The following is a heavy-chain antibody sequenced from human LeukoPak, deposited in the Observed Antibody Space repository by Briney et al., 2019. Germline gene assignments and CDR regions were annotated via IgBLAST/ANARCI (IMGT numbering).Heavy chain of an antibody. CDR2: IYYSGSS. J-gene: IGHJ4*02. D-gene: IGHD5-24*01. V-gene: IGHV4-31*03. Sequence: SETLSLTCTVSGDSISSSSYYWAWIRQPPGKGLEWIGYIYYSGSSYYNPSLRSRVTISVDTSKNHFSLKLSSVTAADTAVYYCARNRDGYNSFDYWGQGTLVTVSS. CDR1: GDSISSSSYY. CDR3: ARNRDGYNSFDY.